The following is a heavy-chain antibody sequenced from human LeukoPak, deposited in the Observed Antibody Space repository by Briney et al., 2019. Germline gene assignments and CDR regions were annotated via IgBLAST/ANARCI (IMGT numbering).Heavy chain of an antibody. CDR3: ARHYYGSGYYHPIFYYFDY. V-gene: IGHV4-39*01. CDR1: GGSITSSNYY. CDR2: IFYSGST. D-gene: IGHD3-10*01. Sequence: SGTLSLTCIVSGGSITSSNYYWGWIRQPPGKGLEWIGSIFYSGSTYYNPSLKSRVTIFEDTSKNQFSLKLSSVTAADTAVYYCARHYYGSGYYHPIFYYFDYWGQGTLVTVSS. J-gene: IGHJ4*02.